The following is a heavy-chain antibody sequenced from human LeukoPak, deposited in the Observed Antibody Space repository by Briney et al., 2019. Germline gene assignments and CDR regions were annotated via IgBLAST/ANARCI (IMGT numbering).Heavy chain of an antibody. J-gene: IGHJ6*03. CDR3: ARALYCSSTSCYRTRYYYYYYMDV. D-gene: IGHD2-2*01. CDR1: GGSFSGYY. Sequence: SETLSLTCAVYGGSFSGYYWSWIRQPPGKGLEWIGEINHSGSTNYNPSLKSRVTISVDTSKNQFSLKLSSVTAADTAVYYCARALYCSSTSCYRTRYYYYYYMDVWGKGTTVTISS. CDR2: INHSGST. V-gene: IGHV4-34*01.